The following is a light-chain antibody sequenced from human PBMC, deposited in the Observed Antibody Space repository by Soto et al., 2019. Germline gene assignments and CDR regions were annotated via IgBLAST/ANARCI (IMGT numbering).Light chain of an antibody. CDR1: QGISNW. J-gene: IGKJ4*01. V-gene: IGKV1-12*01. Sequence: DIPMTRSPSSVSASVGDRVSITCRASQGISNWLAWYQQKPGRAPKLLIYTGSSLQSGVPSRFSGTGSGTDFTLTISSLQPEDVATYYCQQANSFPLTFGGGTKVEIK. CDR2: TGS. CDR3: QQANSFPLT.